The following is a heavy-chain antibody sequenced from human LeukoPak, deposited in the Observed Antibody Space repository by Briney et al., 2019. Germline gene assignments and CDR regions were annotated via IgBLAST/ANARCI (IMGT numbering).Heavy chain of an antibody. V-gene: IGHV1-46*01. CDR1: GYTFTGYY. CDR3: ARDWAYYYGSGSYPIYYFDY. D-gene: IGHD3-10*01. CDR2: INPSGGST. Sequence: ASVKVSCKASGYTFTGYYMHWVRQAPGQGLEWMGIINPSGGSTSYAQKFQGRVTMTRDMSTSTVYMELSSLRSEDTAVYYCARDWAYYYGSGSYPIYYFDYWGQGTLVTVSS. J-gene: IGHJ4*02.